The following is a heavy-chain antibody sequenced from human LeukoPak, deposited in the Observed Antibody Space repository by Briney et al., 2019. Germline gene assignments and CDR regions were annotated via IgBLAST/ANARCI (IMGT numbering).Heavy chain of an antibody. V-gene: IGHV3-15*01. J-gene: IGHJ3*02. CDR3: TTDGIYSYGYSAAFDI. CDR1: GFTFGNAW. D-gene: IGHD5-18*01. Sequence: GGSLRLSCAASGFTFGNAWMSWVRQAPGKGLEWVGRIKSKTDGGTTDYAAPVKGRFTISRDDSKNTLYLQMNSLKTEDAVYYCTTDGIYSYGYSAAFDIWGQGTMVTVSS. CDR2: IKSKTDGGTT.